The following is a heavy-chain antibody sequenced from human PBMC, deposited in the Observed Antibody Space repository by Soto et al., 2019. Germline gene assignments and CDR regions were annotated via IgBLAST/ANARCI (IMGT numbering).Heavy chain of an antibody. D-gene: IGHD6-13*01. CDR1: GGSISSSSYY. J-gene: IGHJ3*02. Sequence: SETLSLTCTVSGGSISSSSYYWGWIRQPPGKRLEWIGSIYYSGNTYYNPSLKSRVTISVDTAKNQFSLKLSSVTAADTAVYYCAKRKAATGTSYAFDIWGQGTMVT. CDR2: IYYSGNT. V-gene: IGHV4-39*01. CDR3: AKRKAATGTSYAFDI.